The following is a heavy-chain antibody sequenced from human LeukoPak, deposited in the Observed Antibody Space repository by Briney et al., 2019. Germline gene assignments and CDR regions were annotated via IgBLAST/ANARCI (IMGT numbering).Heavy chain of an antibody. V-gene: IGHV3-30-3*01. D-gene: IGHD2-8*01. Sequence: PGRSLRLSCEASGFTFSSYAMHWVRQAPGKGLEWVAVISCDGSNKYYADSVKGRFTISRDNSKNTLYLQMNSLRAEDTAVYYCVRDKLLMVYAIPYYYYGMDVWGQGTTVTVSS. CDR3: VRDKLLMVYAIPYYYYGMDV. CDR2: ISCDGSNK. J-gene: IGHJ6*02. CDR1: GFTFSSYA.